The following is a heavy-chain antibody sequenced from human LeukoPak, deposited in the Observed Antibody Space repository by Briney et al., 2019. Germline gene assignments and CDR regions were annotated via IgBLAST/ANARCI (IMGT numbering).Heavy chain of an antibody. CDR1: GFTFSSYP. CDR2: ISNGGGSA. CDR3: AARPRMPPRFDN. J-gene: IGHJ4*02. D-gene: IGHD1-14*01. V-gene: IGHV3-23*01. Sequence: GGSLRLPCAGSGFTFSSYPMSWVHQAPGKGLQWVSAISNGGGSAYYADSVKGRFTISRDNSKSTLYLQMNSLRAEDTAIYYCAARPRMPPRFDNWGQGTLVTVSS.